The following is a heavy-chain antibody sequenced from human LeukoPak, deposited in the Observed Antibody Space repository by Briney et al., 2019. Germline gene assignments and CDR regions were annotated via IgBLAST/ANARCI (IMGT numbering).Heavy chain of an antibody. D-gene: IGHD2-2*01. Sequence: GESLKISSKGSGYSFTSYWIGWVRQMPGRGLRWVGIIYPGDSDTRYSPSFQGQVTISADKSISTAYLQWSSLKASDTAMYYCARRSLRGYCSSTSCYGGAFDIWGQGTMVTVSS. CDR2: IYPGDSDT. V-gene: IGHV5-51*01. CDR1: GYSFTSYW. CDR3: ARRSLRGYCSSTSCYGGAFDI. J-gene: IGHJ3*02.